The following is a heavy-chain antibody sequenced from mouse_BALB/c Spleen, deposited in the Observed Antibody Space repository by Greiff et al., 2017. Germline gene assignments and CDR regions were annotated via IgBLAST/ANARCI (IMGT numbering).Heavy chain of an antibody. J-gene: IGHJ2*01. D-gene: IGHD3-1*01. Sequence: EVMLVESGGGLVKPGGSLKLSCAASGFTFSSYAMSWVRQTPEKRLEWVASISSGGSTYYPDSVKGRFTISRDNARNILYLQMSSLRSEDTAMYYCARGARSYCFDYWGQGTTLTVSS. CDR3: ARGARSYCFDY. V-gene: IGHV5-6-5*01. CDR1: GFTFSSYA. CDR2: ISSGGST.